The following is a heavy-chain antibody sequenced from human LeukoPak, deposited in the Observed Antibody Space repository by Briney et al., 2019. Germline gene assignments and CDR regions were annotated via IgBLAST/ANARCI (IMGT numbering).Heavy chain of an antibody. V-gene: IGHV1-2*02. J-gene: IGHJ5*02. CDR2: INPNSGGT. CDR1: GYAFTGYY. CDR3: ARGDIAVAGRGLNWFDP. Sequence: ASVKVSCKASGYAFTGYYMHWVRQAPGQGLEWMGWINPNSGGTNYAQKFQGRVTMTRDTSISTAYMELSRLRSDDTAVYYCARGDIAVAGRGLNWFDPWGQGTLVTVSS. D-gene: IGHD6-19*01.